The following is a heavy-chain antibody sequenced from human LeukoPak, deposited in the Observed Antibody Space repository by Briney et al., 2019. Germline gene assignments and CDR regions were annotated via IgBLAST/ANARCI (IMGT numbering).Heavy chain of an antibody. Sequence: PGGSLRLPCAASGFTVSSNYMNWVRQAPGKGLEWVSVIYSGGGTYYAESVKGRFTISRDNSKDTLYLQMNSLRAEDTAVYYCARRGLNCTNGVCHPFDYWGQGTLVTVSS. CDR2: IYSGGGT. CDR1: GFTVSSNY. V-gene: IGHV3-66*01. J-gene: IGHJ4*02. CDR3: ARRGLNCTNGVCHPFDY. D-gene: IGHD2-8*01.